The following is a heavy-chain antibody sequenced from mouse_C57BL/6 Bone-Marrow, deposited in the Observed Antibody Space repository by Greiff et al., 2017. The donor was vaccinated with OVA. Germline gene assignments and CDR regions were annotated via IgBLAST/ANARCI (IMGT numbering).Heavy chain of an antibody. V-gene: IGHV10-1*01. CDR2: IRSKSNNYAT. J-gene: IGHJ4*01. D-gene: IGHD2-12*01. CDR1: GFSFNTYA. CDR3: VRLRRVYAMDY. Sequence: EVQGVESGGGLVQPKGSLKLSCAASGFSFNTYAMNWVRQAPGKGLEWVARIRSKSNNYATYYADSVKDRFTISRDDSERMLYLQMNNLKTEDTAMYYCVRLRRVYAMDYWGQGTSVTVSS.